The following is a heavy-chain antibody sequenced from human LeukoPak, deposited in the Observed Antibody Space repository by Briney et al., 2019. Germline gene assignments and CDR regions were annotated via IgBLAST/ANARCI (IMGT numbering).Heavy chain of an antibody. Sequence: GGSLRLSCEASGFTFSNYEMNWVRQAPGKGLEWVSFISRSGATIYYTDSVKGRFTISRDNAKNSLYLQMNSLRAEDTAVYYCARDHATYYYDSSGYYDYWGQGTLVTVSS. CDR1: GFTFSNYE. D-gene: IGHD3-22*01. CDR3: ARDHATYYYDSSGYYDY. V-gene: IGHV3-48*03. CDR2: ISRSGATI. J-gene: IGHJ4*02.